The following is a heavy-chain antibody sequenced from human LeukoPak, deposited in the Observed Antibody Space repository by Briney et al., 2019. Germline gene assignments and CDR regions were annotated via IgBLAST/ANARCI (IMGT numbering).Heavy chain of an antibody. Sequence: SPICGSGGSTYYAYSVNGRFTISRDNSKNTLYLQMNSLRAEDTAVYYCAKDIQTHMDVWGKGTTVTVSS. J-gene: IGHJ6*04. D-gene: IGHD2-21*01. CDR2: ICGSGGST. V-gene: IGHV3-23*01. CDR3: AKDIQTHMDV.